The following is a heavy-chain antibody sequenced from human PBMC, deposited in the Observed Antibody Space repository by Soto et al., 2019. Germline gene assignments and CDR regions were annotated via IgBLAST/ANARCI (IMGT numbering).Heavy chain of an antibody. D-gene: IGHD6-6*01. CDR1: DGSISTIKYY. V-gene: IGHV4-31*03. J-gene: IGHJ3*01. Sequence: VQLQESGPGLVRPSQTLSLTCTVSDGSISTIKYYWSWISEHPEKGLEWIGYISYSGSTFYHSSLKSRVTISLDTSKKQFSLTLTSVTAADTAVYYCARSAQWDGFDPWGQGTMVTVSS. CDR3: ARSAQWDGFDP. CDR2: ISYSGST.